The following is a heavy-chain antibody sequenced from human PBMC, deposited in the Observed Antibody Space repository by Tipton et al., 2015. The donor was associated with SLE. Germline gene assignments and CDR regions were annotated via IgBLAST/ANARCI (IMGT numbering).Heavy chain of an antibody. Sequence: LRLSCAASGFTVSSNYISWVRRAPGKGLEWIGYIYYSGSTNYNPSLKSRVTISVDTSKNQFSLKLSSVTAADTAVYYCASQGYSGYDFDYWGQGILVTVSS. D-gene: IGHD5-12*01. CDR2: IYYSGST. J-gene: IGHJ4*02. CDR3: ASQGYSGYDFDY. V-gene: IGHV4-59*02. CDR1: GFTVSSNY.